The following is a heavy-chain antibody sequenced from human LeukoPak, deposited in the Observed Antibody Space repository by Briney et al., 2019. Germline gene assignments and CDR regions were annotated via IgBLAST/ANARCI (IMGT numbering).Heavy chain of an antibody. V-gene: IGHV3-23*01. CDR1: GFTFSSCA. J-gene: IGHJ4*02. Sequence: GGSLRLSCAASGFTFSSCAISWVRQAPGKGLEWVSAISGSGGSTYYADSVKGRFTISRDNSKNTLYLQMNSLRAEDTAVYYCAKARGIKLGHDYWGQGTLVTVSS. CDR3: AKARGIKLGHDY. CDR2: ISGSGGST. D-gene: IGHD7-27*01.